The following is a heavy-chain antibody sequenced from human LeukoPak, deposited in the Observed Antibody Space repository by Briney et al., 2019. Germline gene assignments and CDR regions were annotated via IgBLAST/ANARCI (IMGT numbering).Heavy chain of an antibody. J-gene: IGHJ5*02. CDR2: ISYDGSNK. Sequence: GGSLRLSCAASVFTFNSYCMHWVRHAPCKGLEWVAVISYDGSNKYYADSVKGRFTTSRDNSKNTLYLQMNSLRAEDTAVYYCAKDRIQEGLDPWGQGTLVTVSS. CDR3: AKDRIQEGLDP. CDR1: VFTFNSYC. V-gene: IGHV3-30*18.